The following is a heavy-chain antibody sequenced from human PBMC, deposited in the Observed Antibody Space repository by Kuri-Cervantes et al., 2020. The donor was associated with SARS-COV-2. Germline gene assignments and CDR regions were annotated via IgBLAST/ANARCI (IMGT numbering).Heavy chain of an antibody. CDR2: SNSDGSST. D-gene: IGHD1/OR15-1a*01. Sequence: GGSLRLSCAASRFTFSSYWMHWVRQAPGKGLVWVSRSNSDGSSTSYADSVKGRFTISRDNAKNSLYLQMNSLRAEDTAVYYCARGNKYLQHWGQGTLVTVSS. J-gene: IGHJ1*01. V-gene: IGHV3-74*01. CDR1: RFTFSSYW. CDR3: ARGNKYLQH.